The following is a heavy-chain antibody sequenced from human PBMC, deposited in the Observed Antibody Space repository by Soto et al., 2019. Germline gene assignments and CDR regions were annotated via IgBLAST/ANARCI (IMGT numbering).Heavy chain of an antibody. J-gene: IGHJ6*02. Sequence: SETLSLTCTVSGGSMSSYYWSWIRQPAGKGLEWIGHIHSSGSTNYNPSLKSRVTMSVDTSNNQFSLKLTSVTAADSAVYFCARVKTVDYYGMGVWGQGTTVTVSS. CDR3: ARVKTVDYYGMGV. V-gene: IGHV4-4*07. CDR2: IHSSGST. D-gene: IGHD1-1*01. CDR1: GGSMSSYY.